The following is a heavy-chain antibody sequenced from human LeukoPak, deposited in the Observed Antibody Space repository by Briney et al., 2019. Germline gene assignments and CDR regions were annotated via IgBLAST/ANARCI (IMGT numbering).Heavy chain of an antibody. Sequence: ASVEASCKASGYTFTGYYMHWVRQAPGQGLEWMGWINPNSGGTNYAQKFQGWVTMTRDTSISTAYMELSRLRSDDTAVYYCAREGPTGGYGFDYWGQGTLVTVSS. CDR2: INPNSGGT. CDR1: GYTFTGYY. CDR3: AREGPTGGYGFDY. J-gene: IGHJ4*02. D-gene: IGHD5-12*01. V-gene: IGHV1-2*04.